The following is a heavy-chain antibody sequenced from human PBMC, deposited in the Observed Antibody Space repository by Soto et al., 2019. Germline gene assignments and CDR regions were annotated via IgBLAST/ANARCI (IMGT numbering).Heavy chain of an antibody. CDR1: GGSISSYY. D-gene: IGHD2-2*01. CDR3: ARQYLGYCSSTSCYAYYYYYYYMDV. V-gene: IGHV4-59*08. CDR2: IYYSGST. J-gene: IGHJ6*03. Sequence: SETLSLTCTVSGGSISSYYWSWIRQPPGKGLEWIGYIYYSGSTNYNPSLKSRVTISVDTSKNQFSLKLSSVTAADTAVYYCARQYLGYCSSTSCYAYYYYYYYMDVWGKGTTVTVSS.